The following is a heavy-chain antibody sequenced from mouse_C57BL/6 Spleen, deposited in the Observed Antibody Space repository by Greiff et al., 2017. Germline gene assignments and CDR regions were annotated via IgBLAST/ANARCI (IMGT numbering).Heavy chain of an antibody. CDR3: ARRRDDYDGFYAMDY. J-gene: IGHJ4*01. CDR1: GYTFTSYW. V-gene: IGHV1-55*01. CDR2: IYPGSGST. D-gene: IGHD2-4*01. Sequence: QVQLQQPGAELVKPGASVKMSCKASGYTFTSYWITWVKQRPGQGLEWIGDIYPGSGSTNYNEKFKSKATLTVDTSSSTAYMQLSSLTSEDSAVYYCARRRDDYDGFYAMDYWGQGTSVTVSS.